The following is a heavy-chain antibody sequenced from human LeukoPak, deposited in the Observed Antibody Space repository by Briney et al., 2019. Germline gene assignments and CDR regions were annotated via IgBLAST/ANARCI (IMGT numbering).Heavy chain of an antibody. CDR3: ARTSGHLDH. V-gene: IGHV6-1*01. CDR1: GDSVSSNSAA. D-gene: IGHD1-26*01. J-gene: IGHJ4*02. CDR2: TYYRSKWYS. Sequence: SQTLSLTCAISGDSVSSNSAAWNWIRQSPSRGLEWPGRTYYRSKWYSEYAVSVKSRITIKPDTSKNQISLLLNSVTPDDTAVYYCARTSGHLDHWGQGTVVTVSS.